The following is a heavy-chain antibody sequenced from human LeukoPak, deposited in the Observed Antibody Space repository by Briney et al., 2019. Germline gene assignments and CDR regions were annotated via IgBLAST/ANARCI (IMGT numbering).Heavy chain of an antibody. J-gene: IGHJ4*02. CDR3: ARGYSNELLPLGYFDY. CDR2: IWYDGTNK. D-gene: IGHD4-11*01. CDR1: GFTFSSYG. V-gene: IGHV3-33*08. Sequence: GGSLRLSCAASGFTFSSYGMHWVRQAPGKGLEWVALIWYDGTNKYYADSVKGRFTISRDNSKNTLYLQMNSLRAEDTAVYYCARGYSNELLPLGYFDYWGQGTLVTVSS.